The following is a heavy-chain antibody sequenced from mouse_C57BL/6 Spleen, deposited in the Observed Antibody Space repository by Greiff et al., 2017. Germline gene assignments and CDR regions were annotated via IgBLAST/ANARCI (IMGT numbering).Heavy chain of an antibody. CDR2: IYPGSGST. CDR1: GYTFTSYW. V-gene: IGHV1-55*01. CDR3: AIPLYGSSPYYAMDY. D-gene: IGHD1-1*01. Sequence: QVQLQQPGAELVKPGASVKMSCKASGYTFTSYWITWVKQRPGQGLEWIGDIYPGSGSTNYNEKFKSKATLTVDTSSSTAYMQLSSLTSEGSAVYDCAIPLYGSSPYYAMDYWGQGTSVTVSS. J-gene: IGHJ4*01.